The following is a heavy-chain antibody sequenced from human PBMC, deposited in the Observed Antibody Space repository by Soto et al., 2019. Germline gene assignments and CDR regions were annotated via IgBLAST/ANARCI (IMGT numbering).Heavy chain of an antibody. CDR1: GYTLTELS. CDR2: FDPEDGET. J-gene: IGHJ5*02. CDR3: ATDTIFGVGEWFDP. Sequence: ASVKVSCKVSGYTLTELSMHWVRQAPGKGLEWMGGFDPEDGETIYAQKFQGRVTMTEDTSTDTAYMELSSLRSEDTAVYYCATDTIFGVGEWFDPWGQGTLVTVSS. V-gene: IGHV1-24*01. D-gene: IGHD3-3*01.